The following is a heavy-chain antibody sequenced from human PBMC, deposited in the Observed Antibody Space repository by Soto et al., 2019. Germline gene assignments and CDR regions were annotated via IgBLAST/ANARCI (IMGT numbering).Heavy chain of an antibody. Sequence: GGSLRLSCAASGFTFSSYWMHWVRQAPGKGLVWVSRVNRDGSSTNSADSVQGRFTISRDNAKNTVYLQMNSLRVEDTSVHYRARGMENHYAMDVWGQGTTVTVSS. CDR1: GFTFSSYW. J-gene: IGHJ6*02. V-gene: IGHV3-74*01. CDR3: ARGMENHYAMDV. CDR2: VNRDGSST. D-gene: IGHD3-3*01.